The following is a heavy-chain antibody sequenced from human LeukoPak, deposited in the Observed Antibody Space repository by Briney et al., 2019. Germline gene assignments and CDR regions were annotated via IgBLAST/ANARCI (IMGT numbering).Heavy chain of an antibody. D-gene: IGHD3-10*01. CDR2: INHSGST. Sequence: SETLSLTCAVYGGSFSGYYWSWIRQPPGKGLEWIGEINHSGSTNYNPSLKSRVTISVNTSKNQFSLKLSSVTAADTAVYYCARVNYYGSGSYYLYYYYYGMDVWGQGTTVTVSS. V-gene: IGHV4-34*01. J-gene: IGHJ6*02. CDR1: GGSFSGYY. CDR3: ARVNYYGSGSYYLYYYYYGMDV.